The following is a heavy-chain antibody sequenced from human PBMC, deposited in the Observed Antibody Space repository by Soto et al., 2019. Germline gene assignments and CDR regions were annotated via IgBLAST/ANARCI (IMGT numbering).Heavy chain of an antibody. CDR1: GFTFSSYA. V-gene: IGHV3-30-3*01. D-gene: IGHD2-2*02. CDR3: ARDRLDVVVPAAILAY. CDR2: ISYDGSNK. J-gene: IGHJ4*02. Sequence: GGSLRLSCAASGFTFSSYAMHWVRQAPGKGLEWVAVISYDGSNKYYADSVKGRFTISRDNSKNTLYMQMNSLRAEDTAVFYCARDRLDVVVPAAILAYWGQGTLVTVSS.